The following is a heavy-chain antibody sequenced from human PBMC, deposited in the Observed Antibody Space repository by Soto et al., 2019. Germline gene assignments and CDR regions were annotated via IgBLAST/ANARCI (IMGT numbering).Heavy chain of an antibody. V-gene: IGHV1-8*01. D-gene: IGHD3-10*01. J-gene: IGHJ4*02. CDR2: INPNSGKI. Sequence: ASVKCSLKASGDTFTTYDINWVRQATGHGLEWIGWINPNSGKIGYAQRFQGRVTMTRGTAIRTAYMEVSSLRSDDTAVYYCARVLASGSYSLLDYWVQGTFV. CDR1: GDTFTTYD. CDR3: ARVLASGSYSLLDY.